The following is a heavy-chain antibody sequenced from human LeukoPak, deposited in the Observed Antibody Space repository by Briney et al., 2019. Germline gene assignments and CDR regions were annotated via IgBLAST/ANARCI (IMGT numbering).Heavy chain of an antibody. V-gene: IGHV4-34*01. CDR1: GGSFGGYY. J-gene: IGHJ6*03. CDR3: ARGQVKYQLLSTYYYYYYMDV. D-gene: IGHD2-2*01. CDR2: INHSGST. Sequence: SETLSLTCAVYGGSFGGYYWSWIRQPPGKGLEWIGEINHSGSTNYNPSLKSRVTISIDTSKNQFSLKLSSVTAADTAVYYCARGQVKYQLLSTYYYYYYMDVWGKGTTVTVSS.